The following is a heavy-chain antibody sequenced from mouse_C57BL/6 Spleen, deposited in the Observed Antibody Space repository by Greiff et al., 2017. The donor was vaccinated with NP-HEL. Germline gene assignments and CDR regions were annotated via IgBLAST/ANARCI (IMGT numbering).Heavy chain of an antibody. D-gene: IGHD2-4*01. CDR3: ARDDYDGDHAMDD. V-gene: IGHV1-64*01. J-gene: IGHJ4*01. CDR1: GYTFTSYW. Sequence: QVQLQQPGAELVKPGASVKLSCKASGYTFTSYWMHWVKQRPGQGLEWIGMIHPNSGSTNYNEKFKSKATLTVDKSSSTAYMQLSSLTSEDSAVYYCARDDYDGDHAMDDWGQGTSVTVSS. CDR2: IHPNSGST.